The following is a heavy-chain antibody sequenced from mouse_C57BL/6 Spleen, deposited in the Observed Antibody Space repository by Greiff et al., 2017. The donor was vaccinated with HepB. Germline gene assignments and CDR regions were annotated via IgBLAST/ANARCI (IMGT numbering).Heavy chain of an antibody. Sequence: EVQLQESGPGLVKPSQSLSLTCSVTGYSITSGYYWNWIRQFPGNKLEWMGYISYDGSNNYNPSLKNRISITRDTSKNQFFLKLNSVTTEDTATYYCARGVYYYGSSLFAYWGQGTLVTVSA. CDR1: GYSITSGYY. J-gene: IGHJ3*01. D-gene: IGHD1-1*01. V-gene: IGHV3-6*01. CDR3: ARGVYYYGSSLFAY. CDR2: ISYDGSN.